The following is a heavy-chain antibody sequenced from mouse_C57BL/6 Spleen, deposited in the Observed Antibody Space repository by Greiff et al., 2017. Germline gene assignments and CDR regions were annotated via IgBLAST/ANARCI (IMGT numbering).Heavy chain of an antibody. CDR3: ARGDYGSSYPDY. CDR2: IYPRSGNT. V-gene: IGHV1-81*01. D-gene: IGHD1-1*01. CDR1: GYTFTGYG. Sequence: VKLVESGAELARPGASVKLSCKASGYTFTGYGISWVKQRTGQGLEWIGEIYPRSGNTYYNEKFKGKATLTADKSSSTAYMELRSLTSEDSAVYFCARGDYGSSYPDYWGQGTTLTVSS. J-gene: IGHJ2*01.